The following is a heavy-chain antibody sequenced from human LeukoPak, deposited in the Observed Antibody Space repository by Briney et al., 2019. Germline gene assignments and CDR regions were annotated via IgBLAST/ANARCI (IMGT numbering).Heavy chain of an antibody. CDR3: ARLSGAPVRHPIYHFDY. CDR1: GYSISNDYY. CDR2: IYHSGST. J-gene: IGHJ4*02. V-gene: IGHV4-38-2*01. D-gene: IGHD2-2*02. Sequence: SETLSLTCAVSGYSISNDYYWGWVRQPPGKGLDWIGNIYHSGSTYKNSSLKSRLTMSLDTSKNQFSLKLISVTAADTAMYYCARLSGAPVRHPIYHFDYWGQGTLVTVSS.